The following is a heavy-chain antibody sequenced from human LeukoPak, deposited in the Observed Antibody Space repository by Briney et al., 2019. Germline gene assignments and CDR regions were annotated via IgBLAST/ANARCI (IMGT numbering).Heavy chain of an antibody. Sequence: PGGSLRLSCAASGFTFSSYSMNWVRQAPGKGLEWVSSINSDSSIMYYAESVKGRFTISRNNPKNSLYLQMNSLRAEDTAVYYCARNRGDPSYFDYWGQGTLVTVSS. V-gene: IGHV3-21*01. CDR3: ARNRGDPSYFDY. J-gene: IGHJ4*02. D-gene: IGHD4-17*01. CDR1: GFTFSSYS. CDR2: INSDSSIM.